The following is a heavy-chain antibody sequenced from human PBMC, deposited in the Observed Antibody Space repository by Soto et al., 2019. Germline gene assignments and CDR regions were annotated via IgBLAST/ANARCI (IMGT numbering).Heavy chain of an antibody. D-gene: IGHD3-16*01. CDR2: IYSGGST. J-gene: IGHJ4*02. Sequence: EVQLVESGGGLGQPGGSLRLSCAASGFTVSTKYMSWVRQAPGKGLEWVSVIYSGGSTFYADPVRGRFTISRDNSKNTVNLQMNSLRAEDTAVYYCARDPWAADYWGQGTLVTVSS. V-gene: IGHV3-66*01. CDR1: GFTVSTKY. CDR3: ARDPWAADY.